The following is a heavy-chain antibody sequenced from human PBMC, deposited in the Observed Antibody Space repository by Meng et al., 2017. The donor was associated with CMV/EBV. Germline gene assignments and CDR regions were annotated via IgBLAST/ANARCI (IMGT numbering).Heavy chain of an antibody. Sequence: SVKVSCKASGGTFSSYTISWVRQAPGQGLEWMGRIIPILGIANYAQKFQGRVTITADKSTSTAYMELSSLRSEDTAVYYCARPKFQYSSSSGVGRRYYGMDVWGQGTTVTVSS. V-gene: IGHV1-69*02. D-gene: IGHD6-6*01. CDR1: GGTFSSYT. CDR3: ARPKFQYSSSSGVGRRYYGMDV. J-gene: IGHJ6*02. CDR2: IIPILGIA.